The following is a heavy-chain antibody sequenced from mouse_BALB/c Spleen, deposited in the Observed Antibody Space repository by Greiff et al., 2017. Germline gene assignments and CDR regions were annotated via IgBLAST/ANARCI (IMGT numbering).Heavy chain of an antibody. CDR3: AREGDGITGY. J-gene: IGHJ2*01. V-gene: IGHV1-54*01. D-gene: IGHD2-4*01. Sequence: KQSGAELVRPGTSVKVSCKASGYAFTNYLIEWVKQRPGQGLEWIGVINPGSGGTNYNEKFKGKATLTADKSSSTAYMQLSSLTSDDSAVYFCAREGDGITGYWGQGTTLTVSS. CDR2: INPGSGGT. CDR1: GYAFTNYL.